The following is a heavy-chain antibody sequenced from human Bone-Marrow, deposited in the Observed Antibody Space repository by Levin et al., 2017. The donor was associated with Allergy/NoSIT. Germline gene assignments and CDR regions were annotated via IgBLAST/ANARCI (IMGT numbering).Heavy chain of an antibody. CDR2: ISANGGAS. V-gene: IGHV3-64D*06. J-gene: IGHJ6*02. Sequence: PGGSLRLSCLASGFIFSEYSLHWVRRAPGKGLEYVSAISANGGASYYARSVKGRFTISRDNSMSTVFLQMSGLRLDDTGVYYCVKDQNVVEPDAISGDPFRFWGQGTTVTVSS. D-gene: IGHD2-2*01. CDR3: VKDQNVVEPDAISGDPFRF. CDR1: GFIFSEYS.